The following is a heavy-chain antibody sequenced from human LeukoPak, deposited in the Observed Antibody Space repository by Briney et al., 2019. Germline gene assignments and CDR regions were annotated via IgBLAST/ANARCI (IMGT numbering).Heavy chain of an antibody. V-gene: IGHV4-59*01. CDR3: AREMPSFMGGRNYYFDY. Sequence: KPSETLSLTCTVSGGSISTYYWNWIRQPPGKGLEWIGYIYYSGSTNYNPSLKSRVTISVDTSKNQFSLRLSSVTAADTAVYFCAREMPSFMGGRNYYFDYWGQGTLVTVSS. CDR2: IYYSGST. D-gene: IGHD3-16*01. J-gene: IGHJ4*02. CDR1: GGSISTYY.